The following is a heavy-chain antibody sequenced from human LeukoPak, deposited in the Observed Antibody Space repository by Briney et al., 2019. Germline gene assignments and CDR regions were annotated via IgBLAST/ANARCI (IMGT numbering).Heavy chain of an antibody. V-gene: IGHV4-59*11. D-gene: IGHD1-26*01. CDR1: ADSMRDHF. Sequence: SETLSLTCTVSADSMRDHFWSWIRQPPGKGLEWIGYIYYRETTNYNPSLKGRVTISIDKSKRQFSLRLNSVTAADTAVYYCASTIVGAAGAAFDIWGQGTMVTVSS. J-gene: IGHJ3*02. CDR2: IYYRETT. CDR3: ASTIVGAAGAAFDI.